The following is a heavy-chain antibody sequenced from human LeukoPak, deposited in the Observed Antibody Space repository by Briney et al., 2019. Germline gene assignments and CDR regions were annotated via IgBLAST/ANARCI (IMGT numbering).Heavy chain of an antibody. J-gene: IGHJ6*02. V-gene: IGHV1-2*02. D-gene: IGHD7-27*01. Sequence: ASVTVSCKASGYTFTGYYMHWVRQAPGQGLEWMGWINPNSGGTNYAQKFQGRVTMTRDTSISTAYMELSRLRSDDTAVYYCARDSNWGLWKYYYYGMDVWGQGTTVTVSS. CDR3: ARDSNWGLWKYYYYGMDV. CDR1: GYTFTGYY. CDR2: INPNSGGT.